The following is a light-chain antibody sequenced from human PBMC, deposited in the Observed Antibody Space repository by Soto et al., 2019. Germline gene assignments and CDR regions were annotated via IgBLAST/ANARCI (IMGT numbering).Light chain of an antibody. CDR2: DAS. V-gene: IGKV1-9*01. J-gene: IGKJ4*01. CDR3: QQLDSYPIGT. CDR1: QDISSY. Sequence: DIQLTQSPSFLSASEGDRVTITCRASQDISSYLAWYQQKPGKAPKLLIYDASTLQSGVPSRFRGSGSGTEFTLTISSLQPEDFATYSCQQLDSYPIGTFGGGTKVDIK.